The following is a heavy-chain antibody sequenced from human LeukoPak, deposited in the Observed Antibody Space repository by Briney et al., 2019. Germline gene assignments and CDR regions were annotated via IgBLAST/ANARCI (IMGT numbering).Heavy chain of an antibody. CDR1: GYTFTSYG. J-gene: IGHJ4*02. Sequence: GASVKVSRKASGYTFTSYGISWVRQAPGQGLEWMGWISAYNGNTNYAQKLQGRVTMTTDTSTSTAYMELRSLRSDDTAVYYCARDLAASGLSGWYYWGQRTLVTVSS. CDR3: ARDLAASGLSGWYY. D-gene: IGHD6-19*01. CDR2: ISAYNGNT. V-gene: IGHV1-18*01.